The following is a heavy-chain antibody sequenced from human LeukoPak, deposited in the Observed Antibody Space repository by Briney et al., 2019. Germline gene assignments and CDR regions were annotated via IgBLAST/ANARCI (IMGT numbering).Heavy chain of an antibody. CDR1: GGSISSYY. D-gene: IGHD1-26*01. CDR2: IYYGGST. J-gene: IGHJ4*02. Sequence: PSETLSLTCTVSGGSISSYYWSWIRQPPGEGLEWMGYIYYGGSTNYNPSIKSRVTVSVDTSKNQFSLKLSSVTAADTAVYYCARAGHSGSSQDGDWEFDYWGQGTLVTVSS. CDR3: ARAGHSGSSQDGDWEFDY. V-gene: IGHV4-59*01.